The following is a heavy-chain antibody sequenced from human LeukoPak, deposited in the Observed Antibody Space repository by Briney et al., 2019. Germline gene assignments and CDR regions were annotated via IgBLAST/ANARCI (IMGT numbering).Heavy chain of an antibody. CDR1: GYTFTSYA. Sequence: SVKVSCKASGYTFTSYAISWVRQAPGQGLEWMGGIIPIFGTANYAQKFQGRVTITTDESTSTAYMELSSLRSEDTAVYYCARERDQLLFAFDIWGQGTMVTVSS. CDR2: IIPIFGTA. D-gene: IGHD2-2*01. V-gene: IGHV1-69*05. CDR3: ARERDQLLFAFDI. J-gene: IGHJ3*02.